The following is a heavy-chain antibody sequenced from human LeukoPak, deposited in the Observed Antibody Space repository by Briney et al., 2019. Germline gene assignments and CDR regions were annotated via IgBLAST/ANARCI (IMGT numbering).Heavy chain of an antibody. Sequence: ASVKVSCKASGYTFTSYYMHWVRQAPGQGLEWMGIINPSGGSTSYAQKFQGRVTMTRDTSTSTVYMELSSLRSEDTAVYYCAAVWGSYRPSDYWGQGTLVTVSS. CDR3: AAVWGSYRPSDY. CDR2: INPSGGST. D-gene: IGHD3-16*02. J-gene: IGHJ4*02. CDR1: GYTFTSYY. V-gene: IGHV1-46*01.